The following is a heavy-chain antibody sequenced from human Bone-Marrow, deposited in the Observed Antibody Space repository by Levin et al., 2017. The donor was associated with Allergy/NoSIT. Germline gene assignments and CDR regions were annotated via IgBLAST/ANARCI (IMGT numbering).Heavy chain of an antibody. V-gene: IGHV1-2*02. CDR2: INPNSGGT. D-gene: IGHD3-10*01. J-gene: IGHJ4*02. Sequence: GESLKISCKASGYTFTGYYMHWVRQAPGQGLEWMGWINPNSGGTNYAQKFQGRVTMTRDTSISTAYMELSRLRSDDTAVYYCALNRVSHMVRGVIWGQGTLVTVSS. CDR3: ALNRVSHMVRGVI. CDR1: GYTFTGYY.